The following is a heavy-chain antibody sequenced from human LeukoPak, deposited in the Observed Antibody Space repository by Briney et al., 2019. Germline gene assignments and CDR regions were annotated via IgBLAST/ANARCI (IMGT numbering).Heavy chain of an antibody. Sequence: SETLSLTCTVSGGSISSYYWSWIRQPAGKGLEWIGRIYTSGSTNYNPSLKSRVTMSVDTSKNQFSLKLSSVTAADTAVYYYARDSSDCSSTSCYRGFDYWGQGTLVTVSS. CDR1: GGSISSYY. V-gene: IGHV4-4*07. J-gene: IGHJ4*02. CDR3: ARDSSDCSSTSCYRGFDY. D-gene: IGHD2-2*02. CDR2: IYTSGST.